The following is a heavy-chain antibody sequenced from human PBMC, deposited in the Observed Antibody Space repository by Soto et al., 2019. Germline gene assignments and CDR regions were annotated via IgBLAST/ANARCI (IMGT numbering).Heavy chain of an antibody. CDR1: GFTFSSYA. CDR3: AADILTGYYKRMDYYYGMDV. D-gene: IGHD3-9*01. J-gene: IGHJ6*02. Sequence: GGSLRLSCSASGFTFSSYAMSWVRQAPGKGLEWVSAISGSGGSTYYADSVKGRFTISRDNSKNTLYLQMNSLRAEDTAVYYCAADILTGYYKRMDYYYGMDVWGQGTTVTVSS. V-gene: IGHV3-23*01. CDR2: ISGSGGST.